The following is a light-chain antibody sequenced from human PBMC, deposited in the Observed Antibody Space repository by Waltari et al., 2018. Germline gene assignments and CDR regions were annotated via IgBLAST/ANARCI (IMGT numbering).Light chain of an antibody. CDR3: LHLNNFPLS. CDR1: QGISTH. V-gene: IGKV1-9*01. CDR2: AAS. J-gene: IGKJ4*01. Sequence: DIQLTQSPSFLSASVRDRVTITCRASQGISTHLAWYQQKPGKGPKLLIYAASTLQSDIPSRFSGSGSGTEFTLTISSLQSEDFATYYCLHLNNFPLSFGGGTKVELE.